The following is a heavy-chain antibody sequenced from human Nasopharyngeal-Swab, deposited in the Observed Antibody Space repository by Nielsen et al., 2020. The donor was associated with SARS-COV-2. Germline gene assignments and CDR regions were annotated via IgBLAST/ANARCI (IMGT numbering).Heavy chain of an antibody. CDR1: GGSISIGDYY. CDR3: ARYGERITIFGVVIKEAFDI. CDR2: IDYSGST. Sequence: SETLSLTCTVSGGSISIGDYYWSWIRQPPGKGREWIGYIDYSGSTYYNPSLKRRVTISVDTSKNQFSLKLSSVSAADTSVYYCARYGERITIFGVVIKEAFDIWGQGTMVTVSS. V-gene: IGHV4-30-4*01. J-gene: IGHJ3*02. D-gene: IGHD3-3*01.